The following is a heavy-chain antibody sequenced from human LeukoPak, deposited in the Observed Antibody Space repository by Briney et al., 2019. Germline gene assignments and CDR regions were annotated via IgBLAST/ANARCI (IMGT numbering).Heavy chain of an antibody. V-gene: IGHV3-7*01. CDR1: GFTFSSYW. D-gene: IGHD3-22*01. CDR3: ARDYYDSSVYCLFEF. Sequence: GGSLRLSCTASGFTFSSYWMSWVRQAPGKGLEWVANIKQEGSEKYYVDSVKGLFTISRDNAKNALYLQMNSLRGEDTAVYYCARDYYDSSVYCLFEFWGQGNLVTVSS. J-gene: IGHJ4*02. CDR2: IKQEGSEK.